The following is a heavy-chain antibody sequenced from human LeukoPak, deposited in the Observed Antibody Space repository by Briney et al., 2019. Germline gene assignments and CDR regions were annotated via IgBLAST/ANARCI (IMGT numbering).Heavy chain of an antibody. J-gene: IGHJ4*02. V-gene: IGHV3-30*03. CDR2: ISYDGSNK. Sequence: GGSLRLSCAASGFTFSSYGMHWVRQAPGKGLEWVAVISYDGSNKYYADSVKGRFTISRDNSKNTLYLQMNSLRAEDTAVYYCASIAVVTATDYWGQGTLVTVSS. D-gene: IGHD2-21*02. CDR3: ASIAVVTATDY. CDR1: GFTFSSYG.